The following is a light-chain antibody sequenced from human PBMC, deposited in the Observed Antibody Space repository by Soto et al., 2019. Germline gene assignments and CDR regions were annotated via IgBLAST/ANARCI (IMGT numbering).Light chain of an antibody. V-gene: IGKV2-30*01. CDR3: MQGAHWPFT. Sequence: DVVMTQSPLSLPVTLGQPASISCRSSQSLVNSDGNTYLNWFQQRPGQSPRRLIYKVSNRDSGVPDRVSGSGSGTDFTLRISRVEAEDVGVYYCMQGAHWPFTFGPGTKVDIE. CDR2: KVS. CDR1: QSLVNSDGNTY. J-gene: IGKJ3*01.